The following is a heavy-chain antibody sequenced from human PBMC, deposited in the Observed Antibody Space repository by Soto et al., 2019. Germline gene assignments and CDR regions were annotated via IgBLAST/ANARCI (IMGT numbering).Heavy chain of an antibody. CDR3: AKAGTIFGVVMNNWFDP. CDR2: ISGSDDGT. Sequence: GGSPRLSCAASGVTFSSYALTGVRQAPGKGLEWVSTISGSDDGTYYADSVKGRLTISRDNSKNTLYLQMNSLRAEDTAVYYCAKAGTIFGVVMNNWFDPWGQGTLVTVSS. D-gene: IGHD3-3*01. V-gene: IGHV3-23*01. J-gene: IGHJ5*02. CDR1: GVTFSSYA.